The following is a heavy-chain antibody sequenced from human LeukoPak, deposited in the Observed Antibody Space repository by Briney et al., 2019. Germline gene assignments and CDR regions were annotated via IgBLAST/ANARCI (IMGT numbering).Heavy chain of an antibody. CDR2: ISYDVSNK. V-gene: IGHV3-30*04. CDR3: ARRWSFDY. D-gene: IGHD4-23*01. Sequence: GGSLRLSCTTSGFTFGDYAMSWVRQAPGKGLEWVAVISYDVSNKYYADSVKGRFTISRDNSKNTLYLQMNSLRAEDTAVYYCARRWSFDYWGQGTLVTVSS. J-gene: IGHJ4*02. CDR1: GFTFGDYA.